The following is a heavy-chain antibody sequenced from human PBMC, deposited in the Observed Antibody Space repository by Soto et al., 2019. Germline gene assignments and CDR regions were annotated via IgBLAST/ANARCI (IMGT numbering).Heavy chain of an antibody. D-gene: IGHD3-9*01. Sequence: ASVKVSCKASGYTFSNCAMHWVRQAPGQGLEWMGWINAGNGDTKYSQKFQGRVTMTRDTSISTAYMELSRLRSDDTAVYYCARRWHYDILTPGAFDIWGQGTMVTVSS. J-gene: IGHJ3*02. CDR3: ARRWHYDILTPGAFDI. V-gene: IGHV1-3*01. CDR2: INAGNGDT. CDR1: GYTFSNCA.